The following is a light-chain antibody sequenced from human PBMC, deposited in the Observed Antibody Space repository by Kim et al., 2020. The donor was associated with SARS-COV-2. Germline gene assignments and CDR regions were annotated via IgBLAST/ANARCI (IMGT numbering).Light chain of an antibody. Sequence: SPGERATLSCRARQNVSSNLAWYQQKPGQAPRLLIYGASTRATGIPARFSGSGSGTEFTLTISSLQSEDFAVYYCQQYNNWPPITFGQGTRLEIK. J-gene: IGKJ5*01. CDR3: QQYNNWPPIT. V-gene: IGKV3-15*01. CDR2: GAS. CDR1: QNVSSN.